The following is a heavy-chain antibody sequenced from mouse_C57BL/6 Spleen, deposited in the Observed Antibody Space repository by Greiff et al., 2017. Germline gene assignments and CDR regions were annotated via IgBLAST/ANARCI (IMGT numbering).Heavy chain of an antibody. J-gene: IGHJ4*01. CDR2: INPSTGGT. Sequence: QVQLQQPGTELVKPGASVKLSCKASGYTFTSYWMHWVKQRPGQGLEWIGNINPSTGGTTYNEKFKSKATLTVDKSSSTAYMQLSSLTSEESAVDYGANYSSGDAMDYWGQGTSVTVSS. CDR1: GYTFTSYW. D-gene: IGHD3-2*02. CDR3: ANYSSGDAMDY. V-gene: IGHV1-53*01.